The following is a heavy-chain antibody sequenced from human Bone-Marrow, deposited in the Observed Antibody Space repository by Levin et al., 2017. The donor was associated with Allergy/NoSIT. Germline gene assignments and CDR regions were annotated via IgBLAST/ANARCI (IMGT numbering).Heavy chain of an antibody. J-gene: IGHJ4*02. CDR3: ARDVCDGGGCYLDLEY. CDR1: GFTVSNNY. V-gene: IGHV3-66*01. D-gene: IGHD2-15*01. Sequence: GGSLRLSCAASGFTVSNNYMRWVRQAPGKGLEWVSLIYSGGRTYYADSVKGRFTISRDNAKDSLYLQMNSLRDDDTAVYYCARDVCDGGGCYLDLEYRGRGTLVTVSS. CDR2: IYSGGRT.